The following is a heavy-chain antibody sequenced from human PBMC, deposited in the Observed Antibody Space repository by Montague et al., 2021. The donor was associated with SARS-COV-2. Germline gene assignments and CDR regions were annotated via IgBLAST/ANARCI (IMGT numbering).Heavy chain of an antibody. D-gene: IGHD3-22*01. V-gene: IGHV4-4*02. CDR1: GGSITSENW. CDR3: ARERSADYYDGSGYHSYKYGMDV. Sequence: SETLSLTCAVSGGSITSENWWSWVRQPPGKGLEWIGRIYTSGSSNYNPSLKSRVTISVDTSKNQFSLKVSSVTAADTAVYYCARERSADYYDGSGYHSYKYGMDVWGQGTTVTVSS. J-gene: IGHJ6*02. CDR2: IYTSGSS.